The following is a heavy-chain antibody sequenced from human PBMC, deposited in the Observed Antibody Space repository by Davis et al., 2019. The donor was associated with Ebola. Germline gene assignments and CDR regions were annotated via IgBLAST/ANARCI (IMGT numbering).Heavy chain of an antibody. CDR1: GGTFSSYA. D-gene: IGHD6-6*01. V-gene: IGHV1-18*01. CDR2: TSAYNGNT. Sequence: ASVKVSCKASGGTFSSYAISWVRQAPGQGPEWMGWTSAYNGNTNYAQKPQGRVNMTTDTSTRTAYMELRGLRSDDTAVYYCAREGGSSYLIDYWGQGTLVTVSS. CDR3: AREGGSSYLIDY. J-gene: IGHJ4*02.